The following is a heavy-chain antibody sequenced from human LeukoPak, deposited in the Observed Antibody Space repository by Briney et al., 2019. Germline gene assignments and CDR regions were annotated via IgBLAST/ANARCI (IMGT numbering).Heavy chain of an antibody. V-gene: IGHV4-4*02. J-gene: IGHJ4*02. CDR3: ASAGYSYGRY. CDR2: INHSGST. Sequence: PSETLSLTCAVSGGSISSSNWWSWVRQPPEKGLEWIGEINHSGSTNYNPSLKSRVTISVDTSKNQFSLKLSSVTAADTAVYYCASAGYSYGRYWGQGTLVTVSS. D-gene: IGHD5-18*01. CDR1: GGSISSSNW.